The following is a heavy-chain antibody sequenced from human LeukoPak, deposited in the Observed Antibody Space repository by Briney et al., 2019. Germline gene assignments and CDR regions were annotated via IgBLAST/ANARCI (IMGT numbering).Heavy chain of an antibody. CDR2: INHSGST. D-gene: IGHD3-3*01. J-gene: IGHJ6*04. CDR1: GGSFSGYY. Sequence: SETLSLTCAVYGGSFSGYYWSWIRQPPGKGLEWIGEINHSGSTNYNPSLKSRVTISVDTSKNQFSLKLSSVTAADTAVYYCASTRRDFYGMDVWGKGTTVTASS. CDR3: ASTRRDFYGMDV. V-gene: IGHV4-34*01.